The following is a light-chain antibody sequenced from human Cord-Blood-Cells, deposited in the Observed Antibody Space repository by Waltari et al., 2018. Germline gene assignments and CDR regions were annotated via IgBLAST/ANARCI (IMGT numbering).Light chain of an antibody. CDR3: SSYTSSSTYV. Sequence: QSALTQPASVSGSPGQSITISCTGTSSDVGGYNYVPWYHQHPGKAPKLMIYDVSKRPSGVSNRFSGSKSGNTASLTISGLQAEDEADYYCSSYTSSSTYVFGTGTKVTVL. V-gene: IGLV2-14*01. J-gene: IGLJ1*01. CDR1: SSDVGGYNY. CDR2: DVS.